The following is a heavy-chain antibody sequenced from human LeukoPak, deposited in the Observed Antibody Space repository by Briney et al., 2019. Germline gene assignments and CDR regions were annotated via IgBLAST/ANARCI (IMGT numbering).Heavy chain of an antibody. CDR3: ARRIVATIKGRGYYFDY. Sequence: GGSLRLSCAASGFTFDDCGMSWVRQVPGKGLEWVSGINWNGGSTGYADSVKGRFTISRDNVKNSLYLQMNSLRAEDTALYYCARRIVATIKGRGYYFDYWGQGTLVTVSS. CDR2: INWNGGST. V-gene: IGHV3-20*04. D-gene: IGHD5-12*01. J-gene: IGHJ4*02. CDR1: GFTFDDCG.